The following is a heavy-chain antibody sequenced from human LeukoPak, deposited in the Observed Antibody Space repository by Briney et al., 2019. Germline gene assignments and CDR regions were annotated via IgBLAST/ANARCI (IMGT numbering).Heavy chain of an antibody. J-gene: IGHJ4*02. CDR2: ISYDGSNK. Sequence: GGSLRLSCAASGFTFSSYGMHWVRQAPGKGLERVAVISYDGSNKYYADSVKGRFTISRDNSKNTLYLQMDSLRAEDTAVYYCAFLRRGAFDYWGQGTLVTVSS. CDR3: AFLRRGAFDY. D-gene: IGHD3-16*01. CDR1: GFTFSSYG. V-gene: IGHV3-30*03.